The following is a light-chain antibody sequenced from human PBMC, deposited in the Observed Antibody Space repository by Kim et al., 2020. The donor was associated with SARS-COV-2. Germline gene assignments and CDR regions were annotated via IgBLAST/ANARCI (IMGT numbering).Light chain of an antibody. Sequence: SASIGDRVTITCQANRDISKFLNWYQQKAGEAPKLLIYDASNLETGVPSRFSGSGSGTDFTLTIGSLQPEDIAIYFCQHYDNLPYTFGQGTKLEI. V-gene: IGKV1-33*01. CDR2: DAS. CDR1: RDISKF. CDR3: QHYDNLPYT. J-gene: IGKJ2*01.